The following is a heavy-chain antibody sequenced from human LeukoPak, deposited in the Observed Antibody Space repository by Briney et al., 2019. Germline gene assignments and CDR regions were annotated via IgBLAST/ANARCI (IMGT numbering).Heavy chain of an antibody. CDR3: AKVIYYDSSGSILMGAFDI. J-gene: IGHJ3*02. CDR1: GFTFDDYA. Sequence: PGGSLRLSCAASGFTFDDYAMHWVRQAPGKGLEWVSGISWNSGSIGYADSVKGRFTISRDNAKNSLYLQMNSLRAEDTALYYCAKVIYYDSSGSILMGAFDIWGQGTMVTVSS. CDR2: ISWNSGSI. V-gene: IGHV3-9*01. D-gene: IGHD3-22*01.